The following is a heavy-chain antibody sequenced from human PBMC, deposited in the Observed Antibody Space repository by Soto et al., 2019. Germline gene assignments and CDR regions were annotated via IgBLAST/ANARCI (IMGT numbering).Heavy chain of an antibody. J-gene: IGHJ6*02. D-gene: IGHD3-9*01. CDR3: ARNDILTGYYEDAYYYRMEV. V-gene: IGHV1-8*01. CDR2: INPNSGNT. CDR1: GYYFNSYG. Sequence: VDSVMVSFKDSGYYFNSYGINCVRQVKGYGLEWVGWINPNSGNTVYAQKFHGRVTMNRNTSISTAYMELSSLRSEHTAGYYCARNDILTGYYEDAYYYRMEVGGRGTKVDVAS.